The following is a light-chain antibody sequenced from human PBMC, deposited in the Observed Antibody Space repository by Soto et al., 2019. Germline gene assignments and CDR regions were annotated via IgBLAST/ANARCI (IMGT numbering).Light chain of an antibody. CDR3: CSFARSTTFYV. CDR2: EGD. V-gene: IGLV2-23*01. CDR1: SSDVGSSNL. Sequence: QSALTQPASVSGSPGQSITISCSGTSSDVGSSNLVSWYQQHPGKAPKLIIFEGDRRPSGVSGRFSGSKSGHTASLSISGLQAGDEADYYCCSFARSTTFYVFGTGTKLTVL. J-gene: IGLJ1*01.